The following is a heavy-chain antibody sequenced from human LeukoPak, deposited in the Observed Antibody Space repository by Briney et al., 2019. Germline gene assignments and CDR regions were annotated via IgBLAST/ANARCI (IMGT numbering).Heavy chain of an antibody. CDR3: ARAALPEYSSSWYIY. V-gene: IGHV1-69*01. J-gene: IGHJ4*02. D-gene: IGHD6-13*01. CDR2: IIPIFGTA. CDR1: GGTFSSYA. Sequence: GASVKVSCKASGGTFSSYAISWVRQAPGQGLEWMGGIIPIFGTANYAQKFQGRVTITADESTSTAYMELSSLRSEDTAVYYCARAALPEYSSSWYIYWGQGTLVTVSS.